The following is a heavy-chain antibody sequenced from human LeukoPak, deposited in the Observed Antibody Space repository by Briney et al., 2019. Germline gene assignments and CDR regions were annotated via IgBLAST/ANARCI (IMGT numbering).Heavy chain of an antibody. D-gene: IGHD1-1*01. CDR3: AKTYTFEAFDI. CDR2: IRHDGSNK. J-gene: IGHJ3*02. V-gene: IGHV3-30*02. CDR1: GFTFSSYG. Sequence: GGSLKLSFAASGFTFSSYGMQWVRQAPGKGLEWVAFIRHDGSNKYYADSAKGRFTISRDNSKNTLYLQMNSLRAEDTAVYYCAKTYTFEAFDIWGQGTMVTVSS.